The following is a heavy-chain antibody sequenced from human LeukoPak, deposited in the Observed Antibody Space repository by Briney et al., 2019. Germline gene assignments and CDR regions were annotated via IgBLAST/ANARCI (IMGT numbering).Heavy chain of an antibody. D-gene: IGHD6-6*01. J-gene: IGHJ4*02. Sequence: SETLSLTCAVSGGSISSSSYYWGWIRQPPGKGLEWIGSIYYSGSTYYNPSLKSRVTISVDTSKNQFSLKLSSVTAADTAVYYCASQEYSSSSPFDYWGQGTLVTVSS. CDR2: IYYSGST. V-gene: IGHV4-39*01. CDR3: ASQEYSSSSPFDY. CDR1: GGSISSSSYY.